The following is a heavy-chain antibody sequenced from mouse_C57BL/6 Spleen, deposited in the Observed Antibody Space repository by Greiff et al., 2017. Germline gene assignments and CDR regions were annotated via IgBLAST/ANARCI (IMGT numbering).Heavy chain of an antibody. J-gene: IGHJ3*01. CDR1: GYAFSGYW. CDR3: ARGDDVEEGFAY. CDR2: IYPGDGDT. Sequence: VQLQQSGAELVKPGASVKISCKASGYAFSGYWMNWVKQRPGKGLEWIGQIYPGDGDTNYNAKVKGKATLTADTSSSTAYMQLSSLTSEDSAVYFCARGDDVEEGFAYWGQGTLVTVSA. V-gene: IGHV1-80*01. D-gene: IGHD2-3*01.